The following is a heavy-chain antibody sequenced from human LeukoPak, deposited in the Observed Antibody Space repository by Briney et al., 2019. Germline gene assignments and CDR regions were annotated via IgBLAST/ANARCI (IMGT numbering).Heavy chain of an antibody. J-gene: IGHJ4*02. CDR1: GGSFSGYY. CDR3: ARISGYDSALGHYYFDY. Sequence: SETLSLTCAVYGGSFSGYYWRWIRQPPGKGLEWIGEINHSGSTNYNPSLKSRVTISVDTSKNQFSLKLSSVTAADTAVYYCARISGYDSALGHYYFDYWGQGTLVTVSS. V-gene: IGHV4-34*01. CDR2: INHSGST. D-gene: IGHD5-12*01.